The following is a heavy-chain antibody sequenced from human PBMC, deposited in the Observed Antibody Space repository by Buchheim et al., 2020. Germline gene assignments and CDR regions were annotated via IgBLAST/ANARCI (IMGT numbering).Heavy chain of an antibody. D-gene: IGHD3-10*01. CDR1: GGSFSGYY. V-gene: IGHV4-34*01. CDR2: INRSGST. Sequence: QVQLQQWGAGLLKPSETLSLTCAVYGGSFSGYYWSWIRQPPGKGLEWIGEINRSGSTSYNTSLKNRVTISLDTSKNHFSLRLSSVTAADTAVYYCARGYGSGNYYTYLGQGTL. J-gene: IGHJ4*02. CDR3: ARGYGSGNYYTY.